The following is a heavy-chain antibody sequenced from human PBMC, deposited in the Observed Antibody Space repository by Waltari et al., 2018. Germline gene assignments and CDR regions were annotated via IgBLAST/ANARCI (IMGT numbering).Heavy chain of an antibody. Sequence: QLQLQESGPGLVKPSETLSLTCTVSGGSISSSSYYWGWIRQPPGKGLEWIGSIYYSGSTYYTPSLKSRVTISVDTSKNQFSLKLSSVTAADTAVYYCARETLKGPDSSGRIDYWGQGTLVTVSS. CDR1: GGSISSSSYY. D-gene: IGHD3-22*01. V-gene: IGHV4-39*07. CDR2: IYYSGST. CDR3: ARETLKGPDSSGRIDY. J-gene: IGHJ4*02.